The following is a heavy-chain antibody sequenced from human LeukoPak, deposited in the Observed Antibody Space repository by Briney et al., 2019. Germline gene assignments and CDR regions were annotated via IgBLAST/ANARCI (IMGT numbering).Heavy chain of an antibody. CDR2: ISAYNGNT. CDR1: GYTFTSYG. J-gene: IGHJ4*02. Sequence: ASVKVSCKASGYTFTSYGISWVRQAPGQGLEWMGWISAYNGNTNYAQKLQGRVTMTTDTSTSTAYMELRSLRSDDTAVYYCAGEGGKTYYYDSSGYYFVDYWGQGTLVTVSS. CDR3: AGEGGKTYYYDSSGYYFVDY. D-gene: IGHD3-22*01. V-gene: IGHV1-18*01.